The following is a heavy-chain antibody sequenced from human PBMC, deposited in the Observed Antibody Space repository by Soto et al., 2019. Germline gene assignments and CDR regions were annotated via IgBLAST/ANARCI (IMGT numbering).Heavy chain of an antibody. V-gene: IGHV3-23*01. Sequence: PGGSLRLSCAASGFTFSSYAMSWVRQAPGKGLEWVSAISGSGGSTYYADSVKGRLTISRDNSKNTLYLQMNSLRAEDTAVYYCAKDLEGVAWCGDGRLDYWGQGTLVTVSS. CDR2: ISGSGGST. D-gene: IGHD3-10*01. CDR3: AKDLEGVAWCGDGRLDY. CDR1: GFTFSSYA. J-gene: IGHJ4*02.